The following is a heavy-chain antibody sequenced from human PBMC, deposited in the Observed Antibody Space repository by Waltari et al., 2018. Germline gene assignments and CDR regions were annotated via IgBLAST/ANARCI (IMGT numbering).Heavy chain of an antibody. CDR2: IYYSGST. D-gene: IGHD6-19*01. CDR3: ARGEGAVAGISFYYYMDV. CDR1: GGSISSSSYY. Sequence: QLQLQESGPGLVKPSETLSLTCTVSGGSISSSSYYWGWIRQPPGKGLEWIGSIYYSGSTYYNPSLKSRVTISVDTSKNQFSLKLSSVTAADTAVYYCARGEGAVAGISFYYYMDVWGKGTTVTVSS. V-gene: IGHV4-39*07. J-gene: IGHJ6*03.